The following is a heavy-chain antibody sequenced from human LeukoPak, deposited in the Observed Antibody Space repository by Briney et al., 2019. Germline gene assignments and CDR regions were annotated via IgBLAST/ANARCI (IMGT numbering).Heavy chain of an antibody. CDR3: AKIPRRDGYNYAFDI. V-gene: IGHV3-23*01. D-gene: IGHD5-24*01. CDR1: GFTFDDYG. J-gene: IGHJ3*02. Sequence: GGSLRLSFAASGFTFDDYGMSWVRQAPGKGLEWVSAISGSGGSTYYADSVKGRFTISRDNSKNTLYLQMNSLRAEDTAVYYCAKIPRRDGYNYAFDIWGQGTMVAVSS. CDR2: ISGSGGST.